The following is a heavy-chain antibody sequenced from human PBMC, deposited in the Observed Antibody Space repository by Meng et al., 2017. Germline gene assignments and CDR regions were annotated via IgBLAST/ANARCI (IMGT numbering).Heavy chain of an antibody. CDR2: INPNSGGT. CDR1: GYTFTGYY. CDR3: ARDIVGATNFDY. Sequence: ASVKVSCKASGYTFTGYYMHWVRQAPGQGLEWMGRINPNSGGTNYAQKFQGRVTMTTDTSTSTAYMELRSLRSDDTAVYYCARDIVGATNFDYWGQGTLVTVSS. D-gene: IGHD1-26*01. J-gene: IGHJ4*02. V-gene: IGHV1-2*06.